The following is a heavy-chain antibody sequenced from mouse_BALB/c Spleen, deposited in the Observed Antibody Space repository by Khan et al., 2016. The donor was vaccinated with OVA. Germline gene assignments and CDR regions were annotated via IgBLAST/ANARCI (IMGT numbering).Heavy chain of an antibody. D-gene: IGHD2-4*01. Sequence: EVELVESGGGLVQPGGSRKLSCAASGFSFSTFGMHWVRQAPEKGLEWVAYISYGSATIYYAATVKGRFTISRDNSKHTLFLQMTSLRSEDTAMYYCTRSMITTWYLDVWGAGTTVTVSS. CDR3: TRSMITTWYLDV. CDR1: GFSFSTFG. J-gene: IGHJ1*01. V-gene: IGHV5-17*02. CDR2: ISYGSATI.